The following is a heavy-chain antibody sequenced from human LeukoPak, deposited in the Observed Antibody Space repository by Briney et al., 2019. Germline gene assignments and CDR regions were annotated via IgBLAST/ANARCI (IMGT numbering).Heavy chain of an antibody. V-gene: IGHV3-66*01. Sequence: GGSLRLSCAASGFTVSNNYMSWVRQAPGKGLEWVSVIYSGGSTYYADSVKGRFTISRGNSKNTLYLQMNSLRAEDTAVYYCARSSIVTGYCSSSSCPYYFGYWGQGTLVTVSS. CDR3: ARSSIVTGYCSSSSCPYYFGY. J-gene: IGHJ4*02. D-gene: IGHD2-2*01. CDR1: GFTVSNNY. CDR2: IYSGGST.